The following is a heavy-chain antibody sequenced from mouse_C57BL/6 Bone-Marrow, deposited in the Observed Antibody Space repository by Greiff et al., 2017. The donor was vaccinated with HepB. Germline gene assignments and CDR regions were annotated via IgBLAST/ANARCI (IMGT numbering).Heavy chain of an antibody. CDR2: IDPETGGT. J-gene: IGHJ4*01. D-gene: IGHD2-3*01. CDR3: TRGGLLQDRAMDY. Sequence: QVQLQQSGAELVRPGASVTLSCKASGYTFTDYEMHWVKQTPVHGLEWIGAIDPETGGTAYNQKFKGKAILTADKSSSTAYMELRSLTSEDSAVYYCTRGGLLQDRAMDYWGQGTSVTVSS. CDR1: GYTFTDYE. V-gene: IGHV1-15*01.